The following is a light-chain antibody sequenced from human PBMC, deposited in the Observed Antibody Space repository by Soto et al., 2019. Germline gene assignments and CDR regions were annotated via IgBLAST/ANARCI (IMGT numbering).Light chain of an antibody. CDR2: DNS. Sequence: QSVLTQPPSVSGAPGQRVTISYTGSRSNIEAGYDVHWYQHLPGTATKPLIHDNSNRPSGVPDRFSGSKSGTSASLAITGLQAEDEADYYCQSYDSTLSVYVFGTGTRSPS. J-gene: IGLJ1*01. CDR1: RSNIEAGYD. CDR3: QSYDSTLSVYV. V-gene: IGLV1-40*01.